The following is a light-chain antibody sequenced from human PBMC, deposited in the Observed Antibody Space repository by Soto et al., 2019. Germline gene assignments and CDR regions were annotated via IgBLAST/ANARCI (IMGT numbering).Light chain of an antibody. CDR1: QSVSSSY. CDR3: QQYGSSSWT. V-gene: IGKV3-20*01. Sequence: EIELTQPPGPLSLSPGERAPLSCRASQSVSSSYLAWYQQKPGQAPRLLICGASSRATGIPDRFSGSGSGTDFTLTISRLEPEDFAVYYCQQYGSSSWTFGQGTKVDI. CDR2: GAS. J-gene: IGKJ1*01.